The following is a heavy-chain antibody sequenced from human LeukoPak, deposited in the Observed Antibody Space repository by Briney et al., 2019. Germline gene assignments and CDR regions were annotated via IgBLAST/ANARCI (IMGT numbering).Heavy chain of an antibody. CDR2: INHSGST. J-gene: IGHJ5*02. CDR3: ARDSPPTNWFDP. Sequence: PSKTLSLTCAVYGGSFSGYYWSWIRQPPGKGLEWIGEINHSGSTNYIPSLKSRVTISVDTSKNQFSLKLSSVTAADTAVYYCARDSPPTNWFDPWGQGTLVTVSS. V-gene: IGHV4-34*01. CDR1: GGSFSGYY.